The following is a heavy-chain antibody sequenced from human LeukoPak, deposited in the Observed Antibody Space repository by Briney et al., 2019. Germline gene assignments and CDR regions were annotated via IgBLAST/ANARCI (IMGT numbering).Heavy chain of an antibody. CDR3: ARDTSLRRGVD. V-gene: IGHV4-59*01. CDR1: GGSISSYY. Sequence: SETLSLTCTVSGGSISSYYWSWIRQPPGKGLEWIGYIYYSGSTNYNPSLKSRVTISVDTSKNQFSLKPSSVTAADTAVYYCARDTSLRRGVDWGQGTLVTVSS. J-gene: IGHJ4*02. CDR2: IYYSGST. D-gene: IGHD3-10*01.